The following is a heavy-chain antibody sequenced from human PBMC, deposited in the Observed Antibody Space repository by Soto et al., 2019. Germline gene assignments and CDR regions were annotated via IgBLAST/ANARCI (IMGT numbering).Heavy chain of an antibody. Sequence: PGGSLRLSCAASGFTFSSYSMNWVRQAPGKGLEWVSSISSSSSYIYYADSVKGRFTISRDNAKNSLYLQMNSLRAEDTAVYYCARDETTVNNWFDPWGQGTLVTV. CDR2: ISSSSSYI. CDR3: ARDETTVNNWFDP. J-gene: IGHJ5*02. CDR1: GFTFSSYS. V-gene: IGHV3-21*01. D-gene: IGHD4-17*01.